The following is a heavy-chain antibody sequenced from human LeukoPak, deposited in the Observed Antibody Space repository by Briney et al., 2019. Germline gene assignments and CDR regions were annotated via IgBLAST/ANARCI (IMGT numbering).Heavy chain of an antibody. CDR1: GGSISSGSYY. Sequence: SETLSLTCTVSGGSISSGSYYWSWIRQPAGKGLEWIGRIYTSGSTNYNPSLKSRVTISVDTSKNQFSLKLSSVTAADTAVYYCARQALRFLEWLAYYYYYMDVWGKGTTVTVSS. D-gene: IGHD3-3*01. V-gene: IGHV4-61*02. CDR3: ARQALRFLEWLAYYYYYMDV. J-gene: IGHJ6*03. CDR2: IYTSGST.